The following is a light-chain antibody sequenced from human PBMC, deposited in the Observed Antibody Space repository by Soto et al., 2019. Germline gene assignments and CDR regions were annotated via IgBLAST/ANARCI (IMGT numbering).Light chain of an antibody. Sequence: DIQMTQSPPSLSASVGDRITITCRASQDVGSDLGWFQQKPGKVPKRLIYAASNLESGVPSRFSGTGSGTEFTLTVTNLQPEDFATYYCLQHTYIWSFGQGTKVDIK. J-gene: IGKJ1*01. CDR1: QDVGSD. CDR3: LQHTYIWS. V-gene: IGKV1-17*02. CDR2: AAS.